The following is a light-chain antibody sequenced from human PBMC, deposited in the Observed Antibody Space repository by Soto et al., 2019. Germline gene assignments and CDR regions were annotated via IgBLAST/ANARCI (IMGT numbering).Light chain of an antibody. CDR1: QSIDNF. CDR3: QQYYSTPSIT. V-gene: IGKV1-39*01. CDR2: AAS. Sequence: DIQMTHSPSSLSASVGDRVTITCRPSQSIDNFLNWYQQKPGKAPNLLIYAASSLQSGVSSRFSGSGSGTDFTLTISSLQAEDVAVYYCQQYYSTPSITFGQGTRLEIK. J-gene: IGKJ5*01.